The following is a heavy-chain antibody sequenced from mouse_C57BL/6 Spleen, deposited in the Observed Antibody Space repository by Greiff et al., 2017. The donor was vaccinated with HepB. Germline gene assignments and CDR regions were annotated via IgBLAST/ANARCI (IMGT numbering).Heavy chain of an antibody. CDR1: GFTFSDYG. V-gene: IGHV5-17*01. Sequence: EVQRVESGGGLVKPGGSLKLSCAASGFTFSDYGMHWVRQAPEKGLEWVAYISSGSSTIYYADTVKGRFTISRDNAKNTLFLQMTSLRSEDTAMYYCARRGTTVVATDYYAMDYWGQGTSVTVSS. CDR3: ARRGTTVVATDYYAMDY. CDR2: ISSGSSTI. D-gene: IGHD1-1*01. J-gene: IGHJ4*01.